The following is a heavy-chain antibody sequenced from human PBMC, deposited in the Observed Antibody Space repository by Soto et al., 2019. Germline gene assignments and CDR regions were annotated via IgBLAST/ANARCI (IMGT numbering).Heavy chain of an antibody. Sequence: ASVKVSCKASGYTFTSYDINWVRQATGQGLEWMGWMNPNSGNTGYAQKFQGRVTMTRNTSISTAYMELSSLRSEDTAVYYCARDIAVAVDYYYYGMEVWGQGTTVTVSS. J-gene: IGHJ6*02. CDR2: MNPNSGNT. V-gene: IGHV1-8*01. D-gene: IGHD6-19*01. CDR1: GYTFTSYD. CDR3: ARDIAVAVDYYYYGMEV.